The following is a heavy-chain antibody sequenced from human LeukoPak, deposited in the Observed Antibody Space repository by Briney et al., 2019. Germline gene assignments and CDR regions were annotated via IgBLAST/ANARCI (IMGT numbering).Heavy chain of an antibody. J-gene: IGHJ4*02. V-gene: IGHV3-48*04. Sequence: GSLKLSCAASGFPFNSYAMNWVRQAPGKGLEWVSAISGSGSTIYYADSVKGRFTISRDNAKNSLYLQMNSLRAEDTAVYYCARDYGGSSPFDYWGQGTLVTVSS. D-gene: IGHD4-23*01. CDR3: ARDYGGSSPFDY. CDR2: ISGSGSTI. CDR1: GFPFNSYA.